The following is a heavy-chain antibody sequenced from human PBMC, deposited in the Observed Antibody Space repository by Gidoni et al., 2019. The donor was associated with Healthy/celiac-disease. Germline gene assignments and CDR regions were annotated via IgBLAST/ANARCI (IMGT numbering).Heavy chain of an antibody. CDR2: VDPEDGET. D-gene: IGHD3-22*01. V-gene: IGHV1-69-2*01. J-gene: IGHJ3*02. CDR1: GYTFTDYY. CDR3: ATDGTGITMIVGYAFDI. Sequence: EVQLVQSGAEVKQPGATVKISCKVTGYTFTDYYMHWVQQAPGKGLEWMGLVDPEDGETIYAEKFQGRVTITADTSTDTAYMELSSLRSEDTAVYYCATDGTGITMIVGYAFDIWGQGTMVTVSS.